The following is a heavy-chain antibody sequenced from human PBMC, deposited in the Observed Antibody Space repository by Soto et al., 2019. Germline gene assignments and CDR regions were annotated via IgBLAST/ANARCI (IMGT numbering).Heavy chain of an antibody. V-gene: IGHV3-21*01. J-gene: IGHJ3*02. Sequence: EVQLVESGGGLVKPGGSLRLSCAASGFTFNTYSMSWVRQAPGKGLEWVSSISSSSSYIYYADSVKGRFTISRDNAKNSLYLQMNSLSAEHTAVYYCARGCSGGSCYSVDDAFDIWGQGTMVTVSS. CDR2: ISSSSSYI. CDR3: ARGCSGGSCYSVDDAFDI. CDR1: GFTFNTYS. D-gene: IGHD2-15*01.